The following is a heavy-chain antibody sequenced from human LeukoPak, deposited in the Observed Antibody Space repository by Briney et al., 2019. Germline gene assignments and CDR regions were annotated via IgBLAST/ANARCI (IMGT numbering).Heavy chain of an antibody. J-gene: IGHJ5*02. D-gene: IGHD6-25*01. CDR1: GFTFSSYA. Sequence: QPGGSLRLSCAASGFTFSSYAKSWVRQAPGKGLEWVSAISFSGSNTYYADSVKGRFTISRDNLKNTLYLQMNSLGAEDTAVYFCAKEVKAATNWFDPWGQGTLVTVSS. V-gene: IGHV3-23*01. CDR3: AKEVKAATNWFDP. CDR2: ISFSGSNT.